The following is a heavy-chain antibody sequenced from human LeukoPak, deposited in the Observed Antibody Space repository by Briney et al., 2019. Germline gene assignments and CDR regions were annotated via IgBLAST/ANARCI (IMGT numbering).Heavy chain of an antibody. Sequence: SETLSLTCAVYGGSFSGYYWSWIRQPPGKGLEWIGEINHSGSTNYNPSLKSRVTISVDTSKNQFSLKLSSVTAADTAVYYCARGKGYDSSGLSQEYYFDYWGQGTLVTVSS. D-gene: IGHD3-22*01. V-gene: IGHV4-34*01. J-gene: IGHJ4*02. CDR2: INHSGST. CDR1: GGSFSGYY. CDR3: ARGKGYDSSGLSQEYYFDY.